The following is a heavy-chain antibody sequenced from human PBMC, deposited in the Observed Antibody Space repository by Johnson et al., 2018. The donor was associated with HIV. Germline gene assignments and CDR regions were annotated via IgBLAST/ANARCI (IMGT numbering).Heavy chain of an antibody. D-gene: IGHD4-23*01. J-gene: IGHJ3*02. CDR1: GFTFSSYA. CDR2: ISYDGGNK. Sequence: QVQLVESGGGVVQPGRSLRLSCAASGFTFSSYAMHWVRQAPGTGLEWVAVISYDGGNKYYAHPVKGRFTISSDNSENTLYLQMNSLRAEDTAVYYCAKGSTVVDDAFDIWGQGTMVTVSS. V-gene: IGHV3-30-3*01. CDR3: AKGSTVVDDAFDI.